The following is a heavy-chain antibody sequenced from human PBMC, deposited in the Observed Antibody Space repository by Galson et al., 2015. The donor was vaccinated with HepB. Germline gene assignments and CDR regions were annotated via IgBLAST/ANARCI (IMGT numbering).Heavy chain of an antibody. D-gene: IGHD6-13*01. J-gene: IGHJ5*02. V-gene: IGHV1-18*01. Sequence: SVKVSCKASGYTFTSYGISWVRQAPGQGLEWMGWISAYNGNTNYAQKLQGRVTMTTDTSTSTAYMELRSLRSDDTAVYYCARVSSSWYDNWFDPWGQGTLVTVSS. CDR3: ARVSSSWYDNWFDP. CDR2: ISAYNGNT. CDR1: GYTFTSYG.